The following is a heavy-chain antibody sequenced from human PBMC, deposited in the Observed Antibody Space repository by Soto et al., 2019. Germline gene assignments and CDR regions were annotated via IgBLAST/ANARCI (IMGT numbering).Heavy chain of an antibody. D-gene: IGHD6-19*01. CDR2: IKSKTDGGTT. CDR3: TPVLAVAGTSWFDP. CDR1: GFTFSNAW. J-gene: IGHJ5*02. Sequence: GGSLRLSCAASGFTFSNAWMSWVRQAPGKGLEWVGRIKSKTDGGTTDYAAPVKGRFTISRDDSKNTLYLQMNSLKTEDTAVYYCTPVLAVAGTSWFDPWGQGTLVTVSS. V-gene: IGHV3-15*01.